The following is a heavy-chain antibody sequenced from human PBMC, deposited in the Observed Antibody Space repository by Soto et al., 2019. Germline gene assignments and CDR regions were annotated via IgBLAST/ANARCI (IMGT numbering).Heavy chain of an antibody. CDR3: ARDEYYYDSSGYGQTRRENWFDP. J-gene: IGHJ5*02. CDR2: IYYSGST. V-gene: IGHV4-59*01. D-gene: IGHD3-22*01. CDR1: GGSISSYY. Sequence: NPSETLSLTCTVSGGSISSYYWSWIRQPPGKGLEWIGYIYYSGSTNYNPSLKSRVTISVDTSKNQFSLKLSSVTAADTAVYYCARDEYYYDSSGYGQTRRENWFDPWGQGTLVTVSS.